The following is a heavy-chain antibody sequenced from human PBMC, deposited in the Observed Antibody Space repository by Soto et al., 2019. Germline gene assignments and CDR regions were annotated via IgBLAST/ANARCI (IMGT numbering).Heavy chain of an antibody. D-gene: IGHD6-6*01. CDR1: GFTFNSYA. CDR2: ISDSGGTT. V-gene: IGHV3-23*01. J-gene: IGHJ6*02. Sequence: EVQLLESGGGLVQPGGSLRLSCAASGFTFNSYAMTWVRQAPGKGLEWVSTISDSGGTTYYAGSVKGRFTISRDNSKNTLIXQMNSLRAEDTAIYYCAKGHSSSNQRNFYYYGMDVWGQGTTVTVSS. CDR3: AKGHSSSNQRNFYYYGMDV.